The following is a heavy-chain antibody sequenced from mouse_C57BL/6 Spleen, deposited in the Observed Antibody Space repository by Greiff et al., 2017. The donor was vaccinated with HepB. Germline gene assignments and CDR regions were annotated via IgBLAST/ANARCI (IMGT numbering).Heavy chain of an antibody. J-gene: IGHJ2*01. Sequence: EVKVEESGGGLVKPGGSLKLSCAASGFTFSDYGMHWVRQAPEKGLEWVAYISSGSSTIYYADTVKGRFTISRDNAKNTLFLQMTSLRSEDTAMYYCAREILRYFDYWGQGTTLTVSS. D-gene: IGHD1-1*01. CDR1: GFTFSDYG. V-gene: IGHV5-17*01. CDR2: ISSGSSTI. CDR3: AREILRYFDY.